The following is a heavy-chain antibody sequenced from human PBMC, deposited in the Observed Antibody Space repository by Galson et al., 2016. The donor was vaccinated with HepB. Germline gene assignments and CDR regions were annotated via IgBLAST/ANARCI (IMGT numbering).Heavy chain of an antibody. D-gene: IGHD5/OR15-5a*01. Sequence: SETLSLTCTVSGDSISSYYWSWIRQAPGKGLEWIGHIHNTGNTNYHPSLDSRVTISIDTSRNKFFLTLSSVTAADTAVYFCARDGGVVYDCGMDVWGQGTTVIVSS. J-gene: IGHJ6*02. CDR1: GDSISSYY. CDR3: ARDGGVVYDCGMDV. CDR2: IHNTGNT. V-gene: IGHV4-59*01.